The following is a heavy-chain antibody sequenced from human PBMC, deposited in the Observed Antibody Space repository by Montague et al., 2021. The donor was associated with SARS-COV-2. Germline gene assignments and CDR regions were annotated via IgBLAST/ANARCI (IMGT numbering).Heavy chain of an antibody. CDR3: ARAPYYGPGKPYQFDY. CDR1: GYSINSNYY. Sequence: SETLSLTCTVSGYSINSNYYWCWIRQPPGKGLQWIGCSYHSGTTHYHPSLKSRVTISLDTSYNHFSLKVTSVTAADTAGYYCARAPYYGPGKPYQFDYWGRGTLVTVSS. D-gene: IGHD3-10*01. CDR2: SYHSGTT. V-gene: IGHV4-38-2*02. J-gene: IGHJ4*02.